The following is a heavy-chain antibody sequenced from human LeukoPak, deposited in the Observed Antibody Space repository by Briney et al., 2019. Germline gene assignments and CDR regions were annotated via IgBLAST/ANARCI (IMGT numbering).Heavy chain of an antibody. V-gene: IGHV3-66*01. D-gene: IGHD4-17*01. J-gene: IGHJ4*02. CDR2: IYSGGGST. CDR3: AKGGNGDYIDY. CDR1: GFTVSTNY. Sequence: GGSLRLSCAASGFTVSTNYLSWVRQVPGKGLEWVSVIYSGGGSTYYADSVKGRFIISRDNANNTLYLQMNSLRAEDTAVYFCAKGGNGDYIDYWGQGTLVTVSS.